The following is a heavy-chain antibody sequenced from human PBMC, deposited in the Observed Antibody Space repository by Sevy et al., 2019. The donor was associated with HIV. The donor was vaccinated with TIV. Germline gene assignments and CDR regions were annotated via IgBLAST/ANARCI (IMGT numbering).Heavy chain of an antibody. D-gene: IGHD3-10*01. CDR3: ARYYYDSGSFDY. Sequence: GGSLRLSCAASAFTFSSCWMSWVRQAPGKGLEWVATIKKDGSEIYYVDSVKGRFTISRDNAKNSLYLHMNSLRAEDTAVYYCARYYYDSGSFDYWGQGTLVTVSS. V-gene: IGHV3-7*01. CDR1: AFTFSSCW. J-gene: IGHJ4*02. CDR2: IKKDGSEI.